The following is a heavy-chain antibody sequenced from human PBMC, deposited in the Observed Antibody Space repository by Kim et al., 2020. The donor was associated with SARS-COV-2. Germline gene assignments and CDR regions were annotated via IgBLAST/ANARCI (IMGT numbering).Heavy chain of an antibody. J-gene: IGHJ4*02. CDR1: GLTFNNYA. D-gene: IGHD3-16*01. V-gene: IGHV3-30*04. CDR2: ISYDGSDE. Sequence: GGSLRLSCAASGLTFNNYAMYWVRQTPGKGLEWVALISYDGSDEYYADAVKGRFTISRDNSKNTLYLQMNALRLDDTAMYYCATDKIGSARTSGWRAADSGGVFDNWGQGPLVTVSS. CDR3: ATDKIGSARTSGWRAADSGGVFDN.